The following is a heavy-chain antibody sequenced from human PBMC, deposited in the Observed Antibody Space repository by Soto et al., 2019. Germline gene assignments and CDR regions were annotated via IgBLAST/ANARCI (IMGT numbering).Heavy chain of an antibody. V-gene: IGHV4-39*01. J-gene: IGHJ6*03. CDR3: ARTDYSSSWYGTDYYYYMDV. CDR2: IYYSGST. D-gene: IGHD6-13*01. CDR1: GGSISSSSYY. Sequence: QLQLQESGPGLVKPSETLSLTCNVSGGSISSSSYYWGWIRQPPGKGLEWIGSIYYSGSTYYNPSLKSRVTISVDTSKNQFSLKLSSVTAADTAVYYCARTDYSSSWYGTDYYYYMDVWGKGTTVTVSS.